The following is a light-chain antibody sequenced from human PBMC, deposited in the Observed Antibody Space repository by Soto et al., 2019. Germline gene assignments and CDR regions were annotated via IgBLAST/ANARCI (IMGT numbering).Light chain of an antibody. CDR1: QSLVYSDGNTY. V-gene: IGKV2D-30*01. Sequence: DVVMTQSPLSLPVTLGQPASISCRSSQSLVYSDGNTYLNWFQQRPGQSPRRLIYKVSNWDSGVPDRFGGRGSGTDFTLKISRVEAEDVGVYYCMQGTHWLTFGGGTKVEIK. CDR3: MQGTHWLT. J-gene: IGKJ4*01. CDR2: KVS.